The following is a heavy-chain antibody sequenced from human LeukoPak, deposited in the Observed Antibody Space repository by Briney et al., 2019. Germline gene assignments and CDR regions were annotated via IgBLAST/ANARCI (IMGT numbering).Heavy chain of an antibody. V-gene: IGHV3-21*01. CDR2: ISSSSSYI. Sequence: PGGSLRLSCAASGFTFSSYSMNWVRQAPGKGLEWVSSISSSSSYIYYADSVKGRFTISRDNAKNSLYLQMNSLRAEDTAVYYCARVRSGLDYDSSGYPYAFDIWGQGTMVTVSS. D-gene: IGHD3-22*01. CDR3: ARVRSGLDYDSSGYPYAFDI. CDR1: GFTFSSYS. J-gene: IGHJ3*02.